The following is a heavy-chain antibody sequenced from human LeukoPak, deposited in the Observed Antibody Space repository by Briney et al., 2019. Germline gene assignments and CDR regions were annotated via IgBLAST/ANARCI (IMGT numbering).Heavy chain of an antibody. Sequence: GGSLRLSCAASGFTFSSYAMSWVRQAPGKGLEWVANIKLDGSEKYYVDSVKGRFTISRDNAENSLYLQMNSLRAEDTAVYYCARGGGDYWGRGTPVTVSS. CDR2: IKLDGSEK. J-gene: IGHJ4*02. D-gene: IGHD3-3*01. CDR3: ARGGGDY. V-gene: IGHV3-7*01. CDR1: GFTFSSYA.